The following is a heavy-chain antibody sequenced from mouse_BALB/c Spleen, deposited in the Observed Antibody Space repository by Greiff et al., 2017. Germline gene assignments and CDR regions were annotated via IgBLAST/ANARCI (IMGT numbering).Heavy chain of an antibody. Sequence: EVHLVESGPGLVKPSQSLSLTCTVTGYSITSDYAWNWIRQFPGNKLEWMGYISYSGSTSYNPSLKSRISITRDTSKNQFFLQLNSVTTEDTATYYCAKMITFPWFAYWGQGTLVTVSA. CDR1: GYSITSDYA. J-gene: IGHJ3*01. CDR2: ISYSGST. V-gene: IGHV3-2*02. D-gene: IGHD2-4*01. CDR3: AKMITFPWFAY.